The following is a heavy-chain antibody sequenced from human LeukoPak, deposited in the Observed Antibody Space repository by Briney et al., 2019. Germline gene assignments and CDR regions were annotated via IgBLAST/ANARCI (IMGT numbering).Heavy chain of an antibody. CDR1: GFTFSSYS. D-gene: IGHD6-13*01. Sequence: PGGSLRLSCAASGFTFSSYSMNWVRQAPGKGLEWSGSIYYSGSTYYNPSLKSRGTISVDTSKNQFSLKLSSVTAADTAVYYCARLGRGYSSRPNWFDPWGQGTLVTVSS. CDR3: ARLGRGYSSRPNWFDP. J-gene: IGHJ5*02. V-gene: IGHV4-39*07. CDR2: IYYSGST.